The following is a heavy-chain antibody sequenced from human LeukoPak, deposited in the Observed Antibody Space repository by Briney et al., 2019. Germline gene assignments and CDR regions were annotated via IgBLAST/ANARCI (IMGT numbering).Heavy chain of an antibody. CDR2: INHSGST. V-gene: IGHV4-34*01. D-gene: IGHD2-2*01. Sequence: SETLSLACAVYGGSFSGYYWSWIRQPPGKGLEWIGEINHSGSTNYNPSLKSRVTISVDTSKNRFSLKLSSVTAADTAVYYCARGVVVVPAASNFDYWGQGTLVTVSS. CDR1: GGSFSGYY. J-gene: IGHJ4*02. CDR3: ARGVVVVPAASNFDY.